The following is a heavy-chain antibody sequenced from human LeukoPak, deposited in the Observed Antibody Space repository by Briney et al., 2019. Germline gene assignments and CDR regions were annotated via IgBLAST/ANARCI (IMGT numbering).Heavy chain of an antibody. CDR3: ARGDSSDE. CDR2: ISTSSSTI. V-gene: IGHV3-48*04. D-gene: IGHD6-13*01. Sequence: GGSLRLSCAASGFTFSIYGMNWVRQAPGKGLEWVSYISTSSSTIYYADSVKGRFTISRDNAKNSLYLQMNGLRAEDTAVYYCARGDSSDEWGQGTLVTVSS. CDR1: GFTFSIYG. J-gene: IGHJ4*02.